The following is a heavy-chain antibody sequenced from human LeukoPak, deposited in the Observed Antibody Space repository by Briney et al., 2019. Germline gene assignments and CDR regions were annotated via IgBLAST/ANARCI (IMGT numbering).Heavy chain of an antibody. V-gene: IGHV1-18*01. D-gene: IGHD3-16*02. Sequence: ASVKVSCKASGYTFTSYGISWVRQAPGQGLEWMGWISAYNGNTNYAQKLQGRVTMTTGTSTSTAYMELRSLRSDDTAVYYCARVGYDYVWGSYRPNYFDYWGQGTLVTVSS. J-gene: IGHJ4*02. CDR1: GYTFTSYG. CDR3: ARVGYDYVWGSYRPNYFDY. CDR2: ISAYNGNT.